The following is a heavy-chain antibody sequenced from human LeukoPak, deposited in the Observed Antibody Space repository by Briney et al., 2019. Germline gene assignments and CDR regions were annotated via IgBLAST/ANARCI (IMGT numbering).Heavy chain of an antibody. CDR2: ISTSSNYI. V-gene: IGHV3-21*01. Sequence: GGSLRLSCAASGFTFSSYSMNWVRQAPGKGLEWVSSISTSSNYIYYADSMKGRFTISRDNAKNSLYLQVNSLSAEDTAVYYCARRAGSYFDDAFDIWGQGTMVTVSS. CDR3: ARRAGSYFDDAFDI. CDR1: GFTFSSYS. J-gene: IGHJ3*02. D-gene: IGHD1-26*01.